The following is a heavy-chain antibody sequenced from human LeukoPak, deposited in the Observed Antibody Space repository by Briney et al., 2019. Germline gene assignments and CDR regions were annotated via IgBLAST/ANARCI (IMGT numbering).Heavy chain of an antibody. V-gene: IGHV4-34*01. D-gene: IGHD6-13*01. CDR3: ARGEIAAAAPDY. Sequence: SETLSLTCAVYGGSFSGYYWSWIRQPPGKGLEWIGEINLSRNTNYNPSLKSRVTISVDTSKNQFSLKLSSVTAADTAVYYCARGEIAAAAPDYWGQGTLVTVSS. CDR1: GGSFSGYY. J-gene: IGHJ4*02. CDR2: INLSRNT.